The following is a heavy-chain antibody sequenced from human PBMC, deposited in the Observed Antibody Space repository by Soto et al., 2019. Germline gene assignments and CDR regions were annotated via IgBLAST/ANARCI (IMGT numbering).Heavy chain of an antibody. CDR2: ISYDGSNK. J-gene: IGHJ4*02. D-gene: IGHD1-1*01. CDR3: AKDELERPSGGYFDY. Sequence: QVQLVESGGGVVQPGRSLRLSCAASGFTFSSYGMHWVRQAPGKRLEWVAVISYDGSNKYYADSVKGRFTISRDNSKNTRYLQMNSLRAEDTAVYYCAKDELERPSGGYFDYWGQGTLVTVSS. V-gene: IGHV3-30*18. CDR1: GFTFSSYG.